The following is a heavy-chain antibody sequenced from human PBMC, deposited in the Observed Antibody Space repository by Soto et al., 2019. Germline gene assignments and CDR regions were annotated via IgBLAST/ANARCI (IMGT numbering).Heavy chain of an antibody. V-gene: IGHV4-39*01. CDR3: TRRTNYDSGGYYSDY. CDR2: INYSGNA. D-gene: IGHD3-22*01. CDR1: DGSIRSNTYY. Sequence: SETLCLTCTVSDGSIRSNTYYWGWIRQPPGKGLEWIVSINYSGNAHYNPSLKSRVTISVDTSKNQFSLKLSSVTAADTAVYYCTRRTNYDSGGYYSDYWGQGTLVTVSS. J-gene: IGHJ4*02.